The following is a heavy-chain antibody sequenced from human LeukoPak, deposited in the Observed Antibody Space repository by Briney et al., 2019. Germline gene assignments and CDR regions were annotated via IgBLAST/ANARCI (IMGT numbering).Heavy chain of an antibody. CDR1: RFTFSKYW. V-gene: IGHV3-74*01. J-gene: IGHJ4*02. CDR2: INSGGINT. Sequence: PGGSLTLSCAASRFTFSKYWMHWVRQAQGKGLVWVSSINSGGINTSYADSVKGRFTISRDNAKNTLYLQMNSPRAEDTAVYYCARDGNYYDSSVPADYWGEGTLVTVSS. CDR3: ARDGNYYDSSVPADY. D-gene: IGHD3-22*01.